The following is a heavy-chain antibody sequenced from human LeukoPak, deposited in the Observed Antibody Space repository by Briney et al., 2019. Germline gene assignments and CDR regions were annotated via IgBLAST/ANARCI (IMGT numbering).Heavy chain of an antibody. CDR2: ISSTGTYI. Sequence: GGSLRLSCAISGFTFSSSTFGSYTMNWVRQAPGKGLEWVSSISSTGTYIYYTDSVKGRFAISRDIANSLLYLQMNSLRADDTAVYYCARDRITMVRGVIPLLQPWGQGTLVTVSS. CDR1: GFTFSSSTFGSYT. CDR3: ARDRITMVRGVIPLLQP. D-gene: IGHD3-10*01. V-gene: IGHV3-21*01. J-gene: IGHJ4*02.